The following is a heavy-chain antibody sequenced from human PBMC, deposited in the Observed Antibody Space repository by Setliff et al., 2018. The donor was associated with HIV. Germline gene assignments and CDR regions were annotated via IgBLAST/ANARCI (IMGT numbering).Heavy chain of an antibody. CDR3: ARSRAAGFEH. V-gene: IGHV3-48*01. CDR1: GFAFDNYC. D-gene: IGHD6-13*01. J-gene: IGHJ4*02. CDR2: ISSSSSTI. Sequence: PGESLRLSCAASGFAFDNYCLTWVRQAPGKGLEWVSYISSSSSTIYYADSVKGRFTISRDNAKNSLYLQMNSLRAEDTAVYCWARSRAAGFEHWGQGTLVTVSS.